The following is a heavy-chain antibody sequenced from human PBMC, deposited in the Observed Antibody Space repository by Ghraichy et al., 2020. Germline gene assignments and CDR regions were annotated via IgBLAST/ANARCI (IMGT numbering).Heavy chain of an antibody. CDR3: ARELQAYGYYYYGMDV. V-gene: IGHV3-21*01. Sequence: GESMNISCAASGFTFSSYSMNWVRQAPGKGLEWVSSISSSSSYIYYADSVKGRFTISRDNAKNSLYLQMNSLRAEDTAVYYCARELQAYGYYYYGMDVWGQGTTVTVSS. J-gene: IGHJ6*02. D-gene: IGHD4-11*01. CDR1: GFTFSSYS. CDR2: ISSSSSYI.